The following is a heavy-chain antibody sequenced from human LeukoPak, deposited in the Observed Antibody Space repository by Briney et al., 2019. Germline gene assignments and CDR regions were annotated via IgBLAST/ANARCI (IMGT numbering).Heavy chain of an antibody. D-gene: IGHD3-3*01. CDR1: GYTFNSYD. J-gene: IGHJ4*02. CDR3: ARVLRYDFWSAYYFDY. CDR2: ISTYNGNT. Sequence: ASLRVSSTASGYTFNSYDISWVRQAPGQGLEWMAWISTYNGNTNYAQKVQGRATMTTDTSTSTAYMELRSLRSDDTAVYYCARVLRYDFWSAYYFDYWGQGTLVTVSS. V-gene: IGHV1-18*01.